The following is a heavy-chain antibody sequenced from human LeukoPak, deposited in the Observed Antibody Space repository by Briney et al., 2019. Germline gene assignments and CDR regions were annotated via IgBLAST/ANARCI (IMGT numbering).Heavy chain of an antibody. CDR1: GFTFSNAW. Sequence: GGSLRLSCAASGFTFSNAWMSWVRQAPGKGLEWVGRIKSKTDGGTTDYAAPVKGRFTISRDDSKNTLYLQMNSLKTEDTALYYCARSSATWSYCFDNWGQGTLVTFSS. CDR2: IKSKTDGGTT. J-gene: IGHJ4*02. D-gene: IGHD2-8*02. CDR3: ARSSATWSYCFDN. V-gene: IGHV3-15*01.